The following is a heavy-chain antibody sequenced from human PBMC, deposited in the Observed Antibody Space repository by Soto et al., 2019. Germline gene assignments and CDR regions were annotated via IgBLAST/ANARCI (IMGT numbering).Heavy chain of an antibody. Sequence: QVQLVESGGGVVQPGRSLRLSCAASGFTFSSYGMHWVRQAPGKGLEWVAVISYDGSNKYYADSVKGRFTISRDNSKNSQNQQMNSLRAEDTAVYYCAKGSTAMTYFDYWGQGTLVTVSS. CDR3: AKGSTAMTYFDY. CDR2: ISYDGSNK. D-gene: IGHD5-18*01. J-gene: IGHJ4*02. V-gene: IGHV3-30*18. CDR1: GFTFSSYG.